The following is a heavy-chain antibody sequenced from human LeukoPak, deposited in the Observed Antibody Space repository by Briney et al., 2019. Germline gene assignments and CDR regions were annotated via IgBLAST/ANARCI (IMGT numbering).Heavy chain of an antibody. CDR3: ARSDGYKIFDY. D-gene: IGHD5-24*01. V-gene: IGHV4-4*07. CDR2: IYTSGST. J-gene: IGHJ4*02. Sequence: PSETLSLPCSVSGGSISSYYWSWIRQPAGKGLEWIGRIYTSGSTNYNPFLKSRVTMSVDTSKNQFSLKLSSVTAADTAVYYCARSDGYKIFDYWGQGTLVTVSS. CDR1: GGSISSYY.